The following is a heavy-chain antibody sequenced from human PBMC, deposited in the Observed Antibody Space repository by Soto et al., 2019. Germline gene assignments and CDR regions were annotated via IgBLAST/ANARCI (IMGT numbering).Heavy chain of an antibody. V-gene: IGHV1-3*01. CDR3: ARGRIAAAGTSELDY. Sequence: ASVKVSCKASGYTFTSYAMHWVRQAPGQRLEWMGWINAGNGNTKYSQKFQGRVTITRDTSASTAYMELSSLRSEDTAVYYCARGRIAAAGTSELDYWGQGTLVTVSS. J-gene: IGHJ4*02. CDR1: GYTFTSYA. D-gene: IGHD6-13*01. CDR2: INAGNGNT.